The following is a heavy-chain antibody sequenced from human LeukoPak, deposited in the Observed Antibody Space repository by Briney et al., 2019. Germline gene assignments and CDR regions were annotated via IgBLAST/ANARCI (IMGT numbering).Heavy chain of an antibody. D-gene: IGHD1-26*01. J-gene: IGHJ3*02. Sequence: EASVKVSCKASGYTFTSYAMHWVRQAPGQRLEWMGWINAGNGNTKHSQKLQGRVTMTTDTSTSTAYMELRSLRSDDTAVYYCARGWELLRAFDIWGQGTMVTVSS. CDR1: GYTFTSYA. V-gene: IGHV1-3*01. CDR2: INAGNGNT. CDR3: ARGWELLRAFDI.